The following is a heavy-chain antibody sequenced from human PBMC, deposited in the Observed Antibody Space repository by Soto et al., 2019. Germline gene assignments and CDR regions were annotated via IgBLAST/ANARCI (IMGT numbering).Heavy chain of an antibody. D-gene: IGHD2-15*01. Sequence: LRLSCAASGFTFSSYAMSLCRQAPGKGLEWVSAISGSGGSTYYADSVKGRFTISRDNSKNTLYLQMNSLRAEDTAVYYCAKDQRYCSGGSCPSRSYMDVWGKGTTVTVSS. CDR1: GFTFSSYA. CDR3: AKDQRYCSGGSCPSRSYMDV. CDR2: ISGSGGST. V-gene: IGHV3-23*01. J-gene: IGHJ6*03.